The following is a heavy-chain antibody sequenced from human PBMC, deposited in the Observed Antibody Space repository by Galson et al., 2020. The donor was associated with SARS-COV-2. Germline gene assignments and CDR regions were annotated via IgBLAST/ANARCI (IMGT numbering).Heavy chain of an antibody. CDR3: VKDIKEQGFYYYYGMDV. V-gene: IGHV3-9*01. CDR2: VNWNSGSI. CDR1: GFTFGDYA. J-gene: IGHJ6*02. Sequence: GGSLRLSCAASGFTFGDYAMHWVRQAPGKGLEWVSGVNWNSGSIGYADSVKGRFTIFRDNAKNSLYLVMNSLRTEDSALYYCVKDIKEQGFYYYYGMDVWGQGTTVIVSS.